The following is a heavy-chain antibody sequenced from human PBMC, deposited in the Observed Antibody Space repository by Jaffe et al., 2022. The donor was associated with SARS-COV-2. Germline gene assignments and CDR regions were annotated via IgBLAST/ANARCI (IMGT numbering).Heavy chain of an antibody. CDR1: GGTFSSYT. CDR2: IIPILGIA. J-gene: IGHJ6*02. V-gene: IGHV1-69*02. D-gene: IGHD1-1*01. Sequence: QVQLVQSGAEVKKPGSSVKVSCKASGGTFSSYTISWVRQAPGQGLEWMGRIIPILGIANYAQKFQGRVTITADKSTSTAYMELSSLRSEDTAVYYCATRKAGKEWERDYYYYGMDVWGQGTTVTVSS. CDR3: ATRKAGKEWERDYYYYGMDV.